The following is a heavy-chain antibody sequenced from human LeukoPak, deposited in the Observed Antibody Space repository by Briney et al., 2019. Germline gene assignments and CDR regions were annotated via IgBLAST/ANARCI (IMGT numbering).Heavy chain of an antibody. CDR2: IYYSGST. D-gene: IGHD6-6*01. J-gene: IGHJ6*03. CDR1: GGSISSYY. V-gene: IGHV4-59*01. Sequence: SETLSLTCTVSGGSISSYYWSWIRQPPGKGLEWIGYIYYSGSTNYNPSLKSRVTISVDTSKNQFSLKLSSVTAADTAVYYCARVQDSSSLRRLYYYYYMDVWGKGTTVTVSS. CDR3: ARVQDSSSLRRLYYYYYMDV.